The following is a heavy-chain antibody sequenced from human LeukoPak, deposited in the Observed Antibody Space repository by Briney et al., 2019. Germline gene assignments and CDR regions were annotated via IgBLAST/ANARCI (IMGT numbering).Heavy chain of an antibody. D-gene: IGHD1-7*01. CDR1: GFTFSNYG. J-gene: IGHJ4*02. Sequence: GGSLRLSCAASGFTFSNYGMHWVRQAPGKGLEWVTVIWSDGITKYYADSVKGRFTISRDNSKNVLYLQMNSLRAEDTAVYYCARQFYLRRNWNYAFDSWGQGTLVTVSS. V-gene: IGHV3-33*01. CDR2: IWSDGITK. CDR3: ARQFYLRRNWNYAFDS.